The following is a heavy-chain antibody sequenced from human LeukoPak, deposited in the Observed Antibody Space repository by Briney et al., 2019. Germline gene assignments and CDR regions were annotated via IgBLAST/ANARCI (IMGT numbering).Heavy chain of an antibody. CDR1: GYSISSGYY. CDR3: AREYCGGDCYENWFDP. CDR2: IYHSGST. D-gene: IGHD2-21*02. J-gene: IGHJ5*02. V-gene: IGHV4-38-2*02. Sequence: SETLSLTCAVSGYSISSGYYWGLIRPPPGKGLEWVGSIYHSGSTYYNPSLKSRVTISVDTSKNQFSLKLSSVTAADTAVYYCAREYCGGDCYENWFDPWGQGTLVTVSS.